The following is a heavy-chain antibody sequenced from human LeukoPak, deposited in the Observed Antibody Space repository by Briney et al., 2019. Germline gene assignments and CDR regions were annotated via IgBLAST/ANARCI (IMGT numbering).Heavy chain of an antibody. V-gene: IGHV4-4*07. CDR1: GGSISHFY. CDR2: IYSSGRT. CDR3: ARDLPSYYFDSGNMFDP. D-gene: IGHD3-10*01. Sequence: SETLSLTCTVSGGSISHFYWSWIRQPAGKGLEWIGRIYSSGRTNYNSSLKSRVAMSIDTSNNQFSLKLSSVTAADTAVYYCARDLPSYYFDSGNMFDPWGQGTLVTVSS. J-gene: IGHJ5*02.